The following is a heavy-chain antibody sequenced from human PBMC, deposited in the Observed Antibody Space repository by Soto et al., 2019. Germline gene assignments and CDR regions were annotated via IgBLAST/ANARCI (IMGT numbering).Heavy chain of an antibody. J-gene: IGHJ4*02. CDR2: IYYTGST. CDR1: GGSISSYY. CDR3: ASTRTYCSGGSCYSPFDY. V-gene: IGHV4-59*08. D-gene: IGHD2-15*01. Sequence: QVQLQESGPGLVKPSETLSLTCTVSGGSISSYYWNWIRQPPGKGLEWIGYIYYTGSTNYHPSLKGRLNISVDTSKNQFSLKLSSVTAADTAVYYCASTRTYCSGGSCYSPFDYWGQGTLVTVSS.